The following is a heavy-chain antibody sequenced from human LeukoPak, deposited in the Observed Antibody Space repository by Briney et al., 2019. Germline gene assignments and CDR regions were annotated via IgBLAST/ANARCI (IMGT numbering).Heavy chain of an antibody. CDR2: IYYSGST. J-gene: IGHJ4*02. CDR1: RGSIITYF. Sequence: SETLSLTCTVSRGSIITYFWSWIRQPPGKGPEWIGYIYYSGSTNYNPSLKSRVTISVDTSKNQFSLKLSSVTAADTAVYYCARQKVGYSYGYVDYWGQGTLVTVSS. CDR3: ARQKVGYSYGYVDY. D-gene: IGHD5-18*01. V-gene: IGHV4-59*08.